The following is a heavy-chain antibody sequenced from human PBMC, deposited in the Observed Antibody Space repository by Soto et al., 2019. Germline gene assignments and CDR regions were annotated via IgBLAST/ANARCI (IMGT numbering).Heavy chain of an antibody. CDR3: ASGGTPIDS. CDR2: ISAYNGNT. Sequence: QVQLVQSGAEVKKPGASVKVSCKTSGYTFTNFGLSWVRQAPGQGLEWMGWISAYNGNTNYAQNFQGRVTITTDTSTSTAYMALRSLRSDDTAVYYCASGGTPIDSWGQGTLVTVSS. D-gene: IGHD3-16*01. CDR1: GYTFTNFG. V-gene: IGHV1-18*01. J-gene: IGHJ4*02.